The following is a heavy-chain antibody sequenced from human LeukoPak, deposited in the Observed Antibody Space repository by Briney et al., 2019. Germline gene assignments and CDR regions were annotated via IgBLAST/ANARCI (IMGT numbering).Heavy chain of an antibody. D-gene: IGHD3-22*01. CDR1: GFTFSSYA. CDR3: AKDYYDSSGVDY. J-gene: IGHJ4*02. Sequence: GGSLRLSCAASGFTFSSYAMSWVRQAPGKGLEWVSAISGSGGRTYYADSVKGRFTISRDNSKNTLYLQMNSLRAEDTAVYYCAKDYYDSSGVDYWGQGTLVTVSS. CDR2: ISGSGGRT. V-gene: IGHV3-23*01.